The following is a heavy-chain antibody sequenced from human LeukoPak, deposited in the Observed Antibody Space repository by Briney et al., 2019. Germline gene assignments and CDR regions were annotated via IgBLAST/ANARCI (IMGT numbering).Heavy chain of an antibody. CDR3: ARSGVATIHY. V-gene: IGHV3-53*01. Sequence: PGGSLRLSCAASGFTVSGNYMSWVRQAPGKGLEWVLLTYSGGGTYSADSVRGRFTISRDNSKNTLYLQMNNLTAEDTAVYYCARSGVATIHYWSQGTLVTVSS. D-gene: IGHD5-24*01. J-gene: IGHJ4*02. CDR2: TYSGGGT. CDR1: GFTVSGNY.